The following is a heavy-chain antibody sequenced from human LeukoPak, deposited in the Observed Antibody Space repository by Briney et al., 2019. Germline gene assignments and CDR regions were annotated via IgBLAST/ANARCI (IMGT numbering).Heavy chain of an antibody. V-gene: IGHV4-34*01. Sequence: SETLSLTCAVYGGSLSGYYWSWIRQPPGKGLEWIGEINHSGSTNYNPSLKSRVTISVDTSKNQFSLKLSSVTAADTAVYYCARDTGRGAFDIWGQGTMVTVSS. J-gene: IGHJ3*02. CDR1: GGSLSGYY. CDR2: INHSGST. CDR3: ARDTGRGAFDI. D-gene: IGHD5-24*01.